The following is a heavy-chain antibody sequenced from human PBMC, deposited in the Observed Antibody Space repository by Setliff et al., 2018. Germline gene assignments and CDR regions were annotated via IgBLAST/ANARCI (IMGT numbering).Heavy chain of an antibody. V-gene: IGHV4-34*01. Sequence: PSETLSLTCAVYGGSFSGYYWSWIRQPPGKGLEWIGETNHTGSTNYSPSLKSRVTISVDTSKNQFSLKLTSVTAADTAVYYCARGYCSSPSCFFAGWFDPWGQGTLVPSPQ. CDR3: ARGYCSSPSCFFAGWFDP. CDR1: GGSFSGYY. J-gene: IGHJ5*02. D-gene: IGHD2-2*01. CDR2: TNHTGST.